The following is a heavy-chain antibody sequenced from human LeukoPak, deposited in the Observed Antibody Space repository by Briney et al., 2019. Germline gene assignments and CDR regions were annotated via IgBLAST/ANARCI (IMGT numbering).Heavy chain of an antibody. CDR3: ARDERPVGY. Sequence: GGSLRLSCAASGFTFSSYWMSWVRQAPGKGLGWLANINQDGSEKYYVDSVKGRFTISRDNAKNSVYLQMNSLRVEDTAVYYCARDERPVGYWGQGTLVTVSS. CDR1: GFTFSSYW. J-gene: IGHJ4*02. CDR2: INQDGSEK. V-gene: IGHV3-7*01. D-gene: IGHD1-1*01.